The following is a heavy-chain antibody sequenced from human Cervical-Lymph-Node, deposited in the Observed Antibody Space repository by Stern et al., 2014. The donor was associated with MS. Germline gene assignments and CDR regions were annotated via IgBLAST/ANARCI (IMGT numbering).Heavy chain of an antibody. CDR2: IVPIFSTS. Sequence: QMQLVQSGAEVKKPGSSVKVSCKASGDTLINFALSWVRQAPGQWLEGVGGIVPIFSTSDYAQKFQGRVTITADESTSTAYMELSSLRSDDTAVYYCAKVSSYYYYYGMDVWGQGTTVTVSS. CDR3: AKVSSYYYYYGMDV. V-gene: IGHV1-69*01. CDR1: GDTLINFA. J-gene: IGHJ6*02.